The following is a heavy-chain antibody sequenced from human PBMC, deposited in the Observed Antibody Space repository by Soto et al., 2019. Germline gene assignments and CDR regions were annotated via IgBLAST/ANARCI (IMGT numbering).Heavy chain of an antibody. CDR2: LSGSGDTT. CDR3: AKGKDRASLDY. CDR1: GFPFSRYT. V-gene: IGHV3-23*01. J-gene: IGHJ4*02. D-gene: IGHD2-15*01. Sequence: GGSLSLSCAASGFPFSRYTMNWLRQAPGKGLEWVSRLSGSGDTTSYADSVKGRFTISRDNSKNTLYLQMNSLRAEDTAIYYCAKGKDRASLDYWGQGALVTVSS.